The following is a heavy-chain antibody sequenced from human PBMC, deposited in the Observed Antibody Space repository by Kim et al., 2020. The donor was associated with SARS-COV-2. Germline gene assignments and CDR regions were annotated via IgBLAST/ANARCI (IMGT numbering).Heavy chain of an antibody. CDR2: IYRAGTT. CDR3: GRERYSGYNWFDS. D-gene: IGHD5-12*01. Sequence: GGSLRLSCAASGFIVSNNYMSWVRQAPGKGLECVSVIYRAGTTNYADSVKGRFTISRDESKNTLYLQMNSLRAEDTAVYYCGRERYSGYNWFDSRGQGTLVTVSS. CDR1: GFIVSNNY. V-gene: IGHV3-53*01. J-gene: IGHJ5*01.